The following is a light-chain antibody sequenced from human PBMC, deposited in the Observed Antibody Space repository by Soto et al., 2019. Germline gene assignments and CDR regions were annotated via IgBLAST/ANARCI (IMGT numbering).Light chain of an antibody. Sequence: IQLTQSPSSLYASVGDRVTITCRASQGISSYLAWYQQKPGAAPKLLIYAASALHSGVPSRFSGSGSGTDFTLTISSLHPEDFAVYFCQQFKNYPITFGQGTRLEIK. J-gene: IGKJ5*01. CDR3: QQFKNYPIT. CDR1: QGISSY. CDR2: AAS. V-gene: IGKV1-9*01.